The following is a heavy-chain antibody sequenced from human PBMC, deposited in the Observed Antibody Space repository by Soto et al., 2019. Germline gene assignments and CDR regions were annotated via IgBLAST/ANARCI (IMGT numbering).Heavy chain of an antibody. V-gene: IGHV4-34*01. CDR3: ARKAVAAYYYYALDA. CDR2: INHSGST. Sequence: QVQLQQWGAGLLKPSETLSLTCAVYGGSFSGYYWSWIRQPPGKGLEWIGEINHSGSTNYNPSLKRRPPSSVATSKNQFPRKLGSATAADRGVYFWARKAVAAYYYYALDAWGQGTTVTVSS. CDR1: GGSFSGYY. J-gene: IGHJ6*02. D-gene: IGHD6-19*01.